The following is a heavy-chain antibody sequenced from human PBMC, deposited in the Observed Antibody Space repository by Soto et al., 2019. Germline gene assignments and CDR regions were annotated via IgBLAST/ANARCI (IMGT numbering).Heavy chain of an antibody. J-gene: IGHJ6*03. CDR1: GGSFSGYY. CDR2: INHSGST. Sequence: SETLSLTCAVYGGSFSGYYWSWIRQPPGKGLEWIGEINHSGSTNYNPSLKSRVTISVDTSKNQFSLKLSSVTAADTAVYYCAREIYYYYYYMDVWGNGTTVTVSS. CDR3: AREIYYYYYYMDV. V-gene: IGHV4-34*01.